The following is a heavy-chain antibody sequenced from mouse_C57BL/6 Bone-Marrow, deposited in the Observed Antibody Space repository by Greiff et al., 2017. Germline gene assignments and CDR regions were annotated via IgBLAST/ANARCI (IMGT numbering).Heavy chain of an antibody. D-gene: IGHD2-4*01. CDR1: GYSFTDYN. J-gene: IGHJ3*01. CDR3: AREGLYYDYAWFAY. V-gene: IGHV1-39*01. Sequence: EVKLQESGPELVKPGASVKISCKASGYSFTDYNMNWVKQSNGKSLEWIGVINPNYGTTSYNQKFKGKATLTVDQSSSTAYMQLNSLTSEDSAVYYCAREGLYYDYAWFAYWGQGTLVTVSA. CDR2: INPNYGTT.